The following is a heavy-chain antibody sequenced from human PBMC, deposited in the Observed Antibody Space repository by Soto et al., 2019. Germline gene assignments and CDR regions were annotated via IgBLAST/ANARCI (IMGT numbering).Heavy chain of an antibody. D-gene: IGHD3-9*01. Sequence: QVQLVQSGAEVKKPGASVKVSCKASGYTFTSYDINWVRQATGQGLEWMGWMNPNSGNTGYAQKFQGRVTMTRNTSISTAYMELSSLRSEDTAVYYCARLKLGALRYFDWDAFDIWAKGQWSPSLQ. CDR3: ARLKLGALRYFDWDAFDI. CDR1: GYTFTSYD. CDR2: MNPNSGNT. J-gene: IGHJ3*02. V-gene: IGHV1-8*01.